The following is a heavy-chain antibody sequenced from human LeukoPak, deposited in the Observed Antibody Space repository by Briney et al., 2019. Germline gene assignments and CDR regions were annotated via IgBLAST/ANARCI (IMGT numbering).Heavy chain of an antibody. Sequence: WASVKVSCKASGYTFSDYYMHWVRQAPGQGLGWMGWINPDSGGTKYAQKFQDRVTMTSDTSISTAYMELSRLRSDDTAVYYCARDHLLFRQPPNWFDPWGQGTLVTVSS. CDR3: ARDHLLFRQPPNWFDP. CDR1: GYTFSDYY. D-gene: IGHD1-14*01. V-gene: IGHV1-2*02. J-gene: IGHJ5*02. CDR2: INPDSGGT.